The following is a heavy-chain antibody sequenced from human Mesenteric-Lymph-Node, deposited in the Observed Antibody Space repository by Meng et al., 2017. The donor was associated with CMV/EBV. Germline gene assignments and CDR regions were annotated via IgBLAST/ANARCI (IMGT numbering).Heavy chain of an antibody. CDR3: ARANDFWSGLLDY. Sequence: GGSLRLSRAASGFTFSSYSMNWVRQAPGKGLEWVSSISSSSSYIYYADSVKGRFTISRDNAKNSLYLQMNSLRAEDTAVYYCARANDFWSGLLDYWGQGTLVTVSS. J-gene: IGHJ4*02. CDR2: ISSSSSYI. D-gene: IGHD3-3*01. V-gene: IGHV3-21*01. CDR1: GFTFSSYS.